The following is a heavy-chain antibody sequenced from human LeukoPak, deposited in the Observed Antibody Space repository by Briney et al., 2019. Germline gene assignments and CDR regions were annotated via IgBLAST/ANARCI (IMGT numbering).Heavy chain of an antibody. V-gene: IGHV3-21*01. CDR1: GFTFSTYS. J-gene: IGHJ4*02. CDR3: ARDLNTGYSSGWYIDY. CDR2: ISSSSTYI. D-gene: IGHD6-19*01. Sequence: GGSLRLFCAASGFTFSTYSMNWVRQAPGKGLEWVSSISSSSTYIYYADSVKGRFTISRDNAKNSLYLQMNSLRAEHTAVYYCARDLNTGYSSGWYIDYWGQGTLVTVSS.